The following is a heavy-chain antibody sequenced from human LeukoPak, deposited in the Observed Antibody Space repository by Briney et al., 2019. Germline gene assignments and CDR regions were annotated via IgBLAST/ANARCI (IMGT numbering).Heavy chain of an antibody. CDR2: IVPMFNIA. V-gene: IGHV1-69*04. Sequence: SVKVSCKTSGDTLNSYAINWLRQAPGQGLEWMGRIVPMFNIATYAPKLQGRLTITADISTSIVDMELRSLTSEDAAVYYCAVGPNTSDRSVFYYYYMDVWGKGTTVSVSS. D-gene: IGHD1-14*01. CDR1: GDTLNSYA. CDR3: AVGPNTSDRSVFYYYYMDV. J-gene: IGHJ6*03.